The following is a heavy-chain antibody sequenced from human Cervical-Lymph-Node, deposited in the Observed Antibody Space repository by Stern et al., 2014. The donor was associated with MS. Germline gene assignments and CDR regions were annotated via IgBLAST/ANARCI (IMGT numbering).Heavy chain of an antibody. Sequence: EDQLVESGGGLVQRGGSLRLSCAVSGFTFSHYAMSWVRQAPGKGLEWVSGISGSGATTYYADSVKGRVTISRDNSKSTLFLQVNSLSAEDTAVYYCAKGAAPYYYFDYWGQGTLVSVSS. D-gene: IGHD6-13*01. V-gene: IGHV3-23*04. CDR1: GFTFSHYA. J-gene: IGHJ4*02. CDR2: ISGSGATT. CDR3: AKGAAPYYYFDY.